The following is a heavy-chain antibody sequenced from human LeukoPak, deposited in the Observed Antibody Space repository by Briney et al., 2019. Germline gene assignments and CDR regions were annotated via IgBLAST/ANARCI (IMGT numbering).Heavy chain of an antibody. D-gene: IGHD3-16*02. CDR1: GGSISSSSYY. V-gene: IGHV4-39*07. Sequence: SETLSLTCTVSGGSISSSSYYWGWIRQPPGKGLEWVGNIYYSGSTYYNPSLESRVTMSLDTSKNQFSLKLSSVTAADTAVYYCARDENGYVWGSFRTWGQGTLVTVSS. J-gene: IGHJ5*02. CDR2: IYYSGST. CDR3: ARDENGYVWGSFRT.